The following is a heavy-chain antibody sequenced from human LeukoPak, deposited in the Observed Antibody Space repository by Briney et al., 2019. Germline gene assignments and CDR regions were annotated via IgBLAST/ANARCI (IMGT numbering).Heavy chain of an antibody. Sequence: SETLSLTCTVSRGSISGHYWSWIRQSPGKGLEWIGNIYYSGNTNYNPSLKSRVTISIDTSRIHFSLHLSSVTAADTAVYYCARTRYSGSHNSAFDLWGQETVVTVSS. J-gene: IGHJ3*01. V-gene: IGHV4-59*08. CDR1: RGSISGHY. CDR3: ARTRYSGSHNSAFDL. D-gene: IGHD1-26*01. CDR2: IYYSGNT.